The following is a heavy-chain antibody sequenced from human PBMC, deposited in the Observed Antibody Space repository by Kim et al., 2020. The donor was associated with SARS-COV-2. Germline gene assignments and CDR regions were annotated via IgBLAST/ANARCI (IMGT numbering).Heavy chain of an antibody. J-gene: IGHJ4*02. V-gene: IGHV3-23*01. CDR1: GFTFSSYA. CDR2: ISGSGGST. D-gene: IGHD1-26*01. Sequence: GGSLRLSCAASGFTFSSYAMSWVRQAPGKGLEWVSAISGSGGSTYYADSVKGRFTISRDNSKNTLYLQMNSLRAEDTAVYYCAKASPKWDPTPSAFDYWGQGTLVTVSS. CDR3: AKASPKWDPTPSAFDY.